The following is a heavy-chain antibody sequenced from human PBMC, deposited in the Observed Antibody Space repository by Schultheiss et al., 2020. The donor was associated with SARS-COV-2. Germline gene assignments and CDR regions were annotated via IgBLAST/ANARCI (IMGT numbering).Heavy chain of an antibody. Sequence: SETLSLTCTVSGGSISSYYWSWIRQPPGKGLEWIGYIYYSGSTYYNPSLKSRVIISVDTSKNQFSLKLSSVTAADTAVYYCARARYRYFQHWGQGTLVTVSS. CDR3: ARARYRYFQH. CDR2: IYYSGST. J-gene: IGHJ1*01. V-gene: IGHV4-59*12. CDR1: GGSISSYY. D-gene: IGHD1-1*01.